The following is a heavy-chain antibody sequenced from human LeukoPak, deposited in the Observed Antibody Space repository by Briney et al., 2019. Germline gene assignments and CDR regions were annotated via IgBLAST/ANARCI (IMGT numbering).Heavy chain of an antibody. CDR1: GFTFSSYA. Sequence: PGGSLRLSCAASGFTFSSYAMHWVCQAPGKGLEWVSVISYDGSNKYYADSVKGRFTISRDNSKNTLYLQMNSLRAEDTAVYYCARDGVGATHNYFDYWGQGTLVTVSS. CDR2: ISYDGSNK. V-gene: IGHV3-30-3*01. J-gene: IGHJ4*02. D-gene: IGHD1-26*01. CDR3: ARDGVGATHNYFDY.